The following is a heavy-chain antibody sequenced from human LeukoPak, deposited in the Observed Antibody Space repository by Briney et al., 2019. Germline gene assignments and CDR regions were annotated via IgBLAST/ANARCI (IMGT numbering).Heavy chain of an antibody. CDR1: GGSISSGSYY. Sequence: SETLSLTCTVSGGSISSGSYYWSWIRQPAGKGLEWIGRIYTSGSTNYNPSLQSRVTISIDTSKNQFSLKLRSVTAADTAVYYCATYHFRGDTHYFDYWSQGILVTVSS. D-gene: IGHD3-10*02. CDR3: ATYHFRGDTHYFDY. V-gene: IGHV4-61*02. CDR2: IYTSGST. J-gene: IGHJ4*02.